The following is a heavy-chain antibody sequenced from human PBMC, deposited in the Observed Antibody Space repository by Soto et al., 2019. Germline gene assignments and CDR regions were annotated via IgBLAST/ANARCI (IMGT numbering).Heavy chain of an antibody. D-gene: IGHD3-10*01. CDR3: AKMIGRYHGSDSGAYMDV. Sequence: EVQLLESGGGLVQPGGSLRLSCAASGFTFFTYAMNWVRQAPGKGLEWVSSISDSGGSTYHADSVRGRFTISRDNSKNTFYLQMNNLSAEDTAVYYCAKMIGRYHGSDSGAYMDVWGKGATVTVSS. CDR2: ISDSGGST. V-gene: IGHV3-23*01. J-gene: IGHJ6*03. CDR1: GFTFFTYA.